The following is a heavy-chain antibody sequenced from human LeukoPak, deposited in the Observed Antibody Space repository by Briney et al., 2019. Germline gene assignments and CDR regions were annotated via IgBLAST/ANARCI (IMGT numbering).Heavy chain of an antibody. V-gene: IGHV4-34*01. Sequence: PSETLSLTCAVYGGSFSGYYWSWIRQPPGKGLEWIGEINHSGSTNYNPSLKGRVTISVDTSKNQFSLKLSSVTAADTAVYYCARGPSKEYYYYGSGSYFYWGQGTLVTVSS. CDR1: GGSFSGYY. CDR3: ARGPSKEYYYYGSGSYFY. D-gene: IGHD3-10*01. CDR2: INHSGST. J-gene: IGHJ4*02.